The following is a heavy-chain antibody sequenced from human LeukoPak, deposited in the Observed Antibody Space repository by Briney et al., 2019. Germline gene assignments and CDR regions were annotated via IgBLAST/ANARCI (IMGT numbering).Heavy chain of an antibody. CDR3: ARGQITMVRGVIITHDAFDI. CDR2: IYHSGST. Sequence: PSETLSLTCAVSGGSISSGGYSWSWIRQPPGKGLEWIGYIYHSGSTYYNPSLKSRVTISLDRSKNQFSLKLSSVTAADTAVYYCARGQITMVRGVIITHDAFDIWGQGTMVTVSS. V-gene: IGHV4-30-2*01. J-gene: IGHJ3*02. D-gene: IGHD3-10*01. CDR1: GGSISSGGYS.